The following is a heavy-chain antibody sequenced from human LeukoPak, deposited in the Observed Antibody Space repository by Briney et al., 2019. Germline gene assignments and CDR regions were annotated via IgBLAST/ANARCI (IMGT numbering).Heavy chain of an antibody. CDR1: GCTFTSYG. V-gene: IGHV1-18*01. CDR3: ARDCIGCHGFDY. CDR2: VSAYADNT. Sequence: ASVKVSCKASGCTFTSYGITWVRQAPGQGLEWMGWVSAYADNTNYVQKIQSRVTMTTDTSTSTAYMELRSLRSDNTAVYYCARDCIGCHGFDYWGQGTLVTVSS. J-gene: IGHJ4*02. D-gene: IGHD2-15*01.